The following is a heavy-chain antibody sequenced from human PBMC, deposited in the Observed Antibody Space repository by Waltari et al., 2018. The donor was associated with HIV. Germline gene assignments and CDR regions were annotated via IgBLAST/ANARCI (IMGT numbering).Heavy chain of an antibody. Sequence: QVQQVASRGGVVQPGGALRLPCPASGFTFRTFAFPWVRQAPGKGLEWVALISYGGRNKVYADSVKGRFTISRDNSKNTLYLQMNSLRAEDTAVYYCARDGHFYDSRSLDYWGQGTLVTVSS. CDR1: GFTFRTFA. J-gene: IGHJ4*02. V-gene: IGHV3-30*04. CDR3: ARDGHFYDSRSLDY. D-gene: IGHD3-22*01. CDR2: ISYGGRNK.